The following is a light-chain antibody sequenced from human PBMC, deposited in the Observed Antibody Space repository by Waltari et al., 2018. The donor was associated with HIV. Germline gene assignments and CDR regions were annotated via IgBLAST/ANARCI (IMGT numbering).Light chain of an antibody. CDR2: EGT. V-gene: IGLV2-8*01. CDR3: SSYAPTNNSYVL. J-gene: IGLJ2*01. Sequence: QSALTQPPSASGSPGQSVTISCTGTSSDIGGYNYVSWYQQHPGKAPKLIMPEGTKRPACFPECVSGSKSGNTASLTVSGLQAEDEAHYYCSSYAPTNNSYVLFGGGTALTFL. CDR1: SSDIGGYNY.